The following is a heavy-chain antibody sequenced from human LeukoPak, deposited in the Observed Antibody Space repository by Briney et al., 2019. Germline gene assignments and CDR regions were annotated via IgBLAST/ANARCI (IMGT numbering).Heavy chain of an antibody. CDR3: AREGYYGSGSPPSLYSDY. CDR1: GFTFRSYV. Sequence: GRSLRLSCAASGFTFRSYVIHWVRQAPGKGLEWVAVTSSDLNVKLYADSVKGRFTISRDNSRSTLYLQMNSLRPEDTAIYYCAREGYYGSGSPPSLYSDYWGQGTLVTVSS. CDR2: TSSDLNVK. D-gene: IGHD3-10*01. V-gene: IGHV3-30-3*01. J-gene: IGHJ4*02.